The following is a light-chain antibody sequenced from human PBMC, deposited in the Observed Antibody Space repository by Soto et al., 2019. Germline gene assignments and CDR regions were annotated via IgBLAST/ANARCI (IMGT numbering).Light chain of an antibody. Sequence: QSVLTQPASVSGSPGQSITISCAGTTRDVGGYNYVSWYQQHPGKAPKLIIFDVNNRPSGVSDRFSGSKSCNTASLTISGLRVEDEADYYCNSYRDTGARYVFGSGTKVTVL. CDR1: TRDVGGYNY. V-gene: IGLV2-14*01. CDR2: DVN. CDR3: NSYRDTGARYV. J-gene: IGLJ1*01.